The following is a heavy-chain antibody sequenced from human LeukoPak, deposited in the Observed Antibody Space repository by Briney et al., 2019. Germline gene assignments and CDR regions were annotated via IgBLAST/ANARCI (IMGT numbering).Heavy chain of an antibody. D-gene: IGHD3-10*01. CDR2: IRYDGSNK. CDR1: GFTFSSYG. Sequence: PGGSLRLSCAASGFTFSSYGMHWVRQAPGKGLEWVAFIRYDGSNKYYADSVKGRFTISRDNSKNTLYLQMNSLRAEDTAVYYCASGGSGSYYNDYWGQGTLVTVSS. CDR3: ASGGSGSYYNDY. J-gene: IGHJ4*02. V-gene: IGHV3-30*02.